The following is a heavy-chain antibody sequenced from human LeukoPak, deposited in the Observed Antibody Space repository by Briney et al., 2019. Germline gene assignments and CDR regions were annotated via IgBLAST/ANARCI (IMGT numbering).Heavy chain of an antibody. Sequence: ASVKVSCKASGGTFSSYAISWVRQAPGQGLEWMGGIIPIFGTANYAQKFQGRVTITADESTSTAYMELSSLRSEDTAVYYCASDLGYCSGGSCFYLDYWGQGTLVTVSS. CDR3: ASDLGYCSGGSCFYLDY. V-gene: IGHV1-69*13. J-gene: IGHJ4*02. CDR2: IIPIFGTA. D-gene: IGHD2-15*01. CDR1: GGTFSSYA.